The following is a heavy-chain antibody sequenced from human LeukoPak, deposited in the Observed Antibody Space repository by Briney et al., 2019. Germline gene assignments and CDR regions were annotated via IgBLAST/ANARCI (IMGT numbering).Heavy chain of an antibody. V-gene: IGHV1-46*01. CDR2: INPSGGST. CDR1: GYTFTSYG. Sequence: ASVKVSCKASGYTFTSYGISWVRQAPGQGLEWMGIINPSGGSTSYAQKFQGRVTMTRDTSTSTVYMELSSLRSEDTAVYYCARGDSSGWYLGNYWGQGTLVAVSS. J-gene: IGHJ4*02. D-gene: IGHD6-19*01. CDR3: ARGDSSGWYLGNY.